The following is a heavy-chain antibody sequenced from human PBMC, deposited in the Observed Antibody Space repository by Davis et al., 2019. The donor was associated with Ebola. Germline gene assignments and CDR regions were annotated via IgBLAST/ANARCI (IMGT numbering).Heavy chain of an antibody. Sequence: GESLKISCKGSGYSFTSYWIGWVRQMPGEGLEWMGIIYPGDSDTRYSTSFQGQVPISADKSISTAYLQWSSLKASDTAMYYCARPGVAGTLDFDYWGQGTLVTVSS. CDR2: IYPGDSDT. CDR3: ARPGVAGTLDFDY. D-gene: IGHD6-19*01. V-gene: IGHV5-51*01. J-gene: IGHJ4*02. CDR1: GYSFTSYW.